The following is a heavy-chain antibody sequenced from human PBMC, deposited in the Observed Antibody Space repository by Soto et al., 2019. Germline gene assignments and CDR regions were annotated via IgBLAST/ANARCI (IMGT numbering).Heavy chain of an antibody. V-gene: IGHV1-46*03. CDR3: ARDGYSSSSHGY. CDR1: GYTFTSYY. Sequence: APVKVTSKASGYTFTSYYMHWVRQAPGQGLEWMGIINPSGGSTSYAQKFQGRVTMTRDTSTSTVYMELSSLRSEDTAVYYCARDGYSSSSHGYWGQETLVTVSS. CDR2: INPSGGST. D-gene: IGHD6-6*01. J-gene: IGHJ4*02.